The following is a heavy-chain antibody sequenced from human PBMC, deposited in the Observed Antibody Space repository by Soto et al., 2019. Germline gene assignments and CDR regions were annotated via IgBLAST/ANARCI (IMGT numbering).Heavy chain of an antibody. Sequence: EVQLVQSGAEVKKPGESLKISCKGSGYRFTTYWIGWVRQMPGKGLEWMGLIYPGDSNTRFSPSFHGQVTISVDMSISTAYLQWSSLRVSDTAMYYCASQAYQYDTYSFGYWGQGTLVTVSS. J-gene: IGHJ4*02. CDR2: IYPGDSNT. D-gene: IGHD3-22*01. CDR1: GYRFTTYW. V-gene: IGHV5-51*01. CDR3: ASQAYQYDTYSFGY.